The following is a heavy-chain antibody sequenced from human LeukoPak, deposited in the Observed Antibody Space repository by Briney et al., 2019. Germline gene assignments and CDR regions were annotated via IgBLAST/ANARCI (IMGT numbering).Heavy chain of an antibody. CDR1: GFTFSSYA. J-gene: IGHJ4*02. CDR3: AKDSYDSSGSRYDY. V-gene: IGHV3-23*01. D-gene: IGHD3-22*01. Sequence: GGSLRLSCAASGFTFSSYAMSWVRQAPGKGLEWVSAISGSGGNTCYADSVKGRVTISRDNSKNTLYLQMNSLRAEDTAVYYCAKDSYDSSGSRYDYWGQGTLVTVSS. CDR2: ISGSGGNT.